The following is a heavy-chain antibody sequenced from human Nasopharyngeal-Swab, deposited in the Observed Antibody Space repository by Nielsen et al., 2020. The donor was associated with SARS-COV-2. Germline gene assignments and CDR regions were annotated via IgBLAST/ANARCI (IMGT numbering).Heavy chain of an antibody. CDR1: GGTFSSYA. D-gene: IGHD3-22*01. CDR2: IIPILGIA. Sequence: SVKVSCKASGGTFSSYAISWVRQAPGQGLEWMGGIIPILGIANYAQKFQGRVTITADKSTSTAYMELSSLRSEDTAVYYCARMYYDSSGYYGAFDYWGQGTLVTVSS. CDR3: ARMYYDSSGYYGAFDY. V-gene: IGHV1-69*10. J-gene: IGHJ4*02.